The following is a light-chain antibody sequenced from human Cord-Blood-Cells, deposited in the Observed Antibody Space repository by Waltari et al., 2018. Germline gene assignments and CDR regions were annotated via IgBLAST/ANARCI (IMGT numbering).Light chain of an antibody. V-gene: IGKV3-15*01. Sequence: EIVMTQSPATLSVSPGERATLSCRASQSVSSNLAWYQQKPGQAPRLLIYGASTRATGIPATFSCSGSGTEFTLTISSLQSEDFAVYYCQQYNNWPLTFGGGTKVEIK. CDR2: GAS. CDR3: QQYNNWPLT. CDR1: QSVSSN. J-gene: IGKJ4*01.